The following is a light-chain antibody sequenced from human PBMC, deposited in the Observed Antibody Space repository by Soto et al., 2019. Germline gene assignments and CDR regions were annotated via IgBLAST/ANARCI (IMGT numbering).Light chain of an antibody. CDR2: HAS. CDR3: LQDYSNPLT. J-gene: IGKJ4*01. CDR1: QGVGRD. Sequence: AIQMTQSPSSLSASVGDRVIFTCRASQGVGRDLGWYQQKPRKAPRLLIYHASTLLSGVPSRFSGSGSGTDFTLTIASLQPEDFATYFCLQDYSNPLTFGGGTKVENK. V-gene: IGKV1-6*01.